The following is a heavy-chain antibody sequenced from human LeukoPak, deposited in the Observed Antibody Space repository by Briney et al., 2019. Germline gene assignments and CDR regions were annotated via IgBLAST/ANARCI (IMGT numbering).Heavy chain of an antibody. V-gene: IGHV4-4*07. CDR1: GGSITGYY. CDR3: ARVGTDFWSGYTPYFDY. CDR2: IYTSGGT. J-gene: IGHJ4*02. D-gene: IGHD3-3*01. Sequence: PSETLSLTCTVSGGSITGYYWSWVRQPPGKGLEWMGRIYTSGGTKYTPSLMSRVTMSVVTSKHQFSLKLSSVTAADTAVYYCARVGTDFWSGYTPYFDYWGQGTLVTVSS.